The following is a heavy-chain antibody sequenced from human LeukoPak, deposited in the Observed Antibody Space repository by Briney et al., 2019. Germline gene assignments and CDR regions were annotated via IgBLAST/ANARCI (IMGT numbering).Heavy chain of an antibody. J-gene: IGHJ4*02. Sequence: GGSLRLSCAASGFTFDDYAMHWVRQAPGKGLEWVSGISWNSGSIGYADSVKGRFTISRDNAKNSLYLQMNSLRAEDTALYYCAKEVYYYDSSGTQAYFDYWGQGTLVTVSS. CDR2: ISWNSGSI. V-gene: IGHV3-9*01. D-gene: IGHD3-22*01. CDR3: AKEVYYYDSSGTQAYFDY. CDR1: GFTFDDYA.